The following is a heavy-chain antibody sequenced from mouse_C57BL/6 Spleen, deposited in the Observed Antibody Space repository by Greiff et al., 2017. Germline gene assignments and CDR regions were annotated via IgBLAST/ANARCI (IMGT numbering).Heavy chain of an antibody. CDR1: GFTFSDYG. D-gene: IGHD1-1*01. CDR2: ISSGSSTI. Sequence: EVQLQESGGGLVKPGGSLKLSCAASGFTFSDYGMHWVRQAPEKGLEWVAYISSGSSTIYYADTVKGRFTISRDNAKNTLFLQMTSLRSEDTAMYYCARQATVVANWYFDVWGTGTTVTVSS. V-gene: IGHV5-17*01. CDR3: ARQATVVANWYFDV. J-gene: IGHJ1*03.